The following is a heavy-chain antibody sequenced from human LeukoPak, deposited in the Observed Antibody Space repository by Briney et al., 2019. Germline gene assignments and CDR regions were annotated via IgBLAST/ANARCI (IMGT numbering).Heavy chain of an antibody. CDR3: ARDKLGHGDYASWFDP. Sequence: SETLSLTCTVSGGTISSSSYSWGWIRQPPGKGLEWIGSIYFSGSTFYNPSLKSRVTISIDTSKNQFSLKLSSVTAADTAMYYCARDKLGHGDYASWFDPWGQGTLVTVSS. CDR1: GGTISSSSYS. J-gene: IGHJ5*02. D-gene: IGHD4-17*01. V-gene: IGHV4-39*07. CDR2: IYFSGST.